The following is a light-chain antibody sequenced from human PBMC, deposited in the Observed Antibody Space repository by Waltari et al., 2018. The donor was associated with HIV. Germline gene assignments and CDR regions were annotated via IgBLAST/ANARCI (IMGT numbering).Light chain of an antibody. CDR3: SSYAGSSTYV. CDR1: SSDVGAYEY. Sequence: QSALTQPASMFGSPGQSITISCTGTSSDVGAYEYVAWYQHHPGKAPKLLISDVSNRPSGVSHRFSGSKSGNTASLTISGLQADDEALYYCSSYAGSSTYVFGTGTKVTVL. CDR2: DVS. V-gene: IGLV2-14*01. J-gene: IGLJ1*01.